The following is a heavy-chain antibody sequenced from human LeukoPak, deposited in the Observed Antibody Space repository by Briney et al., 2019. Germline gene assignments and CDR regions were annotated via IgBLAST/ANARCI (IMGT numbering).Heavy chain of an antibody. CDR3: ASHGGPLDAFDI. Sequence: GGYLRLSCAASGFTFSSYWMSWVRQAPGKGLEWVANIKQDGSEKYYVDSVKGRFTISRDNAKNSLYLQMNSLRAEDTAVYYCASHGGPLDAFDIWGQGTMVTVSS. D-gene: IGHD3-16*01. V-gene: IGHV3-7*01. CDR1: GFTFSSYW. J-gene: IGHJ3*02. CDR2: IKQDGSEK.